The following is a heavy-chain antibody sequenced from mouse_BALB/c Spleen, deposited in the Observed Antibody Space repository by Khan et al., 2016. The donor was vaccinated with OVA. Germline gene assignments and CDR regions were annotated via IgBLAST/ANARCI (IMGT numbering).Heavy chain of an antibody. Sequence: QVRLQQSGPGLVAPSQSLSITCTVSGFSLTGYGVNWVRQPPGKGLEWLGMIWGDGSTDYNSALKSRLSISKDNSKSQAFLKMNSLQTDDTARYYCAGAYYGNYREAMDYWGQGTSVTVSS. CDR3: AGAYYGNYREAMDY. CDR2: IWGDGST. D-gene: IGHD2-10*01. J-gene: IGHJ4*01. CDR1: GFSLTGYG. V-gene: IGHV2-6-7*01.